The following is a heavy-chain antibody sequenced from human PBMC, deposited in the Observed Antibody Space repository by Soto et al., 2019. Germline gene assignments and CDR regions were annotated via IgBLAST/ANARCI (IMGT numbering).Heavy chain of an antibody. CDR2: ISWNSGSI. Sequence: SLRLSCAASGFTFDDYAMHWVRQAPGKGLEWVSGISWNSGSIGYADSVKGRFTISRDNAKNSLYLQMNSLRAEDTALYYCARKGPTRYNYYGMDARGQGTTVTVSS. D-gene: IGHD5-12*01. J-gene: IGHJ6*02. V-gene: IGHV3-9*01. CDR1: GFTFDDYA. CDR3: ARKGPTRYNYYGMDA.